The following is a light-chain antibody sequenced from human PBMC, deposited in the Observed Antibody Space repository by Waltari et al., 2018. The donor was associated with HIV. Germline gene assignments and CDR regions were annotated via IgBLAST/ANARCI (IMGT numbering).Light chain of an antibody. Sequence: QSALTQPASVSGSPGQSLPISCAGTTSALGIFDSVSWYQQHPGRAPQLMIFGVYSRPSGVSSRFSGSKSGNTASLTISGLQAEDEANYYCCSYTAIHTLIFGGGTKLTVL. J-gene: IGLJ2*01. CDR1: TSALGIFDS. V-gene: IGLV2-14*01. CDR2: GVY. CDR3: CSYTAIHTLI.